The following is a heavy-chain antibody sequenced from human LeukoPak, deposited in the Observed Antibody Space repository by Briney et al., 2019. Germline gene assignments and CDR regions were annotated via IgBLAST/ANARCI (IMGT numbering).Heavy chain of an antibody. V-gene: IGHV4-34*01. Sequence: SETLSLTCAVSGVSFDDYYWAWVRQTPGKGLEWIGEINHSGYTNDSPSLKSRVTLSIDTSRKQFSLNLRFVTVADAGTYYCTRMTTGHDYWGQGTLVTVSS. CDR3: TRMTTGHDY. J-gene: IGHJ4*02. CDR1: GVSFDDYY. CDR2: INHSGYT. D-gene: IGHD4-17*01.